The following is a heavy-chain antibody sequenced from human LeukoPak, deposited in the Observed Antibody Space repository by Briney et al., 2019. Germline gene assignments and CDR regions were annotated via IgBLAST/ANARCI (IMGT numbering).Heavy chain of an antibody. CDR3: AKQSYARSLGE. CDR2: TNSGGTST. CDR1: GFPFSDFS. V-gene: IGHV3-23*01. J-gene: IGHJ4*02. Sequence: GGSLRLSCATSGFPFSDFSMSWVRQAPGEGLEWISTTNSGGTSTYYAESVKGRFTISRDNSKNTLYLQMSSLRDEDTAVYYCAKQSYARSLGEGGPGTLVSVSS. D-gene: IGHD2-8*01.